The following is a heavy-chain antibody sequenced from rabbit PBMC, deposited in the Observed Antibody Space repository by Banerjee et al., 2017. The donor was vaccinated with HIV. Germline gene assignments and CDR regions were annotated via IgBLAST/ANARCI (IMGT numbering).Heavy chain of an antibody. J-gene: IGHJ4*01. V-gene: IGHV1S40*01. CDR2: ISGGSSGSA. CDR1: GFDFSSNA. CDR3: ARAVSSGWGGSTYAYFNW. D-gene: IGHD4-1*01. Sequence: QSLEESGGDLVKPGASLTLTCTASGFDFSSNAMCWVRQAPGKGLEWIACISGGSSGSAYYASWAKGRFTISKTSLTTVTLQMTSLTAADTATYFCARAVSSGWGGSTYAYFNWWGQGTLVTVS.